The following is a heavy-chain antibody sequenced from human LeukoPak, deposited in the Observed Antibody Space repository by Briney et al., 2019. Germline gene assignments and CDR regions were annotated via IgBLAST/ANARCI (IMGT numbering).Heavy chain of an antibody. J-gene: IGHJ4*02. CDR3: ARFGYVAAVDL. V-gene: IGHV3-7*01. D-gene: IGHD2-15*01. Sequence: PGGSLRLSCAASGFTFSDYNMNWVRQAPGTGLEWVANINPAGTETYYVDPVKGRFTISRDNAKNLLYLQMNSLRAEDTAVYYCARFGYVAAVDLWGQGTLVTVSS. CDR2: INPAGTET. CDR1: GFTFSDYN.